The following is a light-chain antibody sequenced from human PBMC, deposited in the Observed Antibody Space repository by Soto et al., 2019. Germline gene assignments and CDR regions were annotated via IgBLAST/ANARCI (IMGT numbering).Light chain of an antibody. V-gene: IGKV3-20*01. CDR3: QQYAASPLT. CDR1: QSVGRNY. CDR2: TAS. Sequence: ENVFTQSPGTLPWSPGERATLSCRASQSVGRNYIAWFQQKPGQAPRLLMHTASVRATGIPDRFSGSGSGTDFTLTISRLEPEDFAVFYCQQYAASPLTFGGGTKVEI. J-gene: IGKJ4*01.